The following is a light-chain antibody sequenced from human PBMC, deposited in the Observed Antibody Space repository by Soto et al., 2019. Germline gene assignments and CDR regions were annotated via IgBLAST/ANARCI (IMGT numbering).Light chain of an antibody. CDR1: QSISSY. J-gene: IGKJ2*01. V-gene: IGKV1-39*01. Sequence: DIQMTQSPSSLSASVGDRVTITCRASQSISSYLNWYQQKPGKAPKLLIYAASSLQSGVPSRFSGSGSRTDFTLTISSLQLEDFATYYCQQSYSTLGYTFGQGTKLEIK. CDR2: AAS. CDR3: QQSYSTLGYT.